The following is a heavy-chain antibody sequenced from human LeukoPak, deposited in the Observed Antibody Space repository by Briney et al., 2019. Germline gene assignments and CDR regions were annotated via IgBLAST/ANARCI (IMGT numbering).Heavy chain of an antibody. CDR2: INTNTGNP. CDR1: GYTFTGYY. Sequence: GASVKVSCKASGYTFTGYYMHWVRQAPGQGLEWMGWINTNTGNPTYAQGFTGRFVFSLDTSVSTAYLQISSLKAEDTAVYYCARAEMYQPLLPFDYWGQGTLVTVSS. CDR3: ARAEMYQPLLPFDY. J-gene: IGHJ4*02. V-gene: IGHV7-4-1*02. D-gene: IGHD2-2*01.